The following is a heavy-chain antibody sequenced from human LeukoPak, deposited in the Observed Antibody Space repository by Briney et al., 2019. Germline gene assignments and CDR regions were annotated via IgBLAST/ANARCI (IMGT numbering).Heavy chain of an antibody. CDR2: ISRGSTYI. CDR3: ARETKYNWNDWGGPLDY. D-gene: IGHD1-1*01. CDR1: GLTFSSYD. Sequence: GGSLRLSCAASGLTFSSYDMNWVRQAPGKGLEWVSSISRGSTYIYYADSVKGRFTISRDNAKNSLYLQMNSLRAEDTAVYYCARETKYNWNDWGGPLDYWGQGTLVTVSS. V-gene: IGHV3-21*01. J-gene: IGHJ4*02.